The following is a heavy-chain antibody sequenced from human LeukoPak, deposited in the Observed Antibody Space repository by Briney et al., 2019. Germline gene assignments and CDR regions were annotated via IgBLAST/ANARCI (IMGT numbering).Heavy chain of an antibody. CDR2: INPNSGGT. CDR3: ARGRYYGSGSYYNVNDFQH. Sequence: ASVKVSCKASGSTFTGYYMHWVRQAPGQGLEWMGWINPNSGGTNYAQTFQGWVTMTRDTSISTAYMELSRLRSDDTAVYYCARGRYYGSGSYYNVNDFQHWGQGTLVTVSS. V-gene: IGHV1-2*04. CDR1: GSTFTGYY. D-gene: IGHD3-10*01. J-gene: IGHJ1*01.